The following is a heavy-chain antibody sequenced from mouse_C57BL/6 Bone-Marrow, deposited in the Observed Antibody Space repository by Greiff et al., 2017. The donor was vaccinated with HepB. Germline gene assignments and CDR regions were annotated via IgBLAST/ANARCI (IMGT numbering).Heavy chain of an antibody. D-gene: IGHD6-5*01. CDR2: IDPENGDT. CDR1: GFNIKDDY. Sequence: VQLQQSGAELVRPGASVKLSCTASGFNIKDDYMHWVKQRPEQGLEWIGWIDPENGDTEYASKFQGKATITADTSSNTAYLQLSSLTSEDTAVYYCTPPIASWFAYWGQGTLVTVSA. V-gene: IGHV14-4*01. CDR3: TPPIASWFAY. J-gene: IGHJ3*01.